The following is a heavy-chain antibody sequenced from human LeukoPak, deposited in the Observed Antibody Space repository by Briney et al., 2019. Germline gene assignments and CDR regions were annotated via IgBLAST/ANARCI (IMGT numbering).Heavy chain of an antibody. CDR1: GGSISSDNYY. Sequence: SETLSLTCTVSGGSISSDNYYWAWIRQPPGKGLEWIASIYYSGSTYYNPSLKSRVTISVDTSRNQFSLKLNSVTAADTAVYYCASLAVAGLSEGYWGQGTLVIVSS. CDR2: IYYSGST. V-gene: IGHV4-39*01. J-gene: IGHJ4*02. D-gene: IGHD6-19*01. CDR3: ASLAVAGLSEGY.